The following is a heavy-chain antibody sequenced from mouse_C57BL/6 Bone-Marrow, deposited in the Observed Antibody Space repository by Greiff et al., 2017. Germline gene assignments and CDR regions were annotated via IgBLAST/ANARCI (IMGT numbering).Heavy chain of an antibody. J-gene: IGHJ2*01. Sequence: EVKLVESGPELVKPGASVKISCKASGYSFTGYYMNWVKQSPEKSLEWIGEINPSTGGTTYNQKFKAKATLTVDKSSSTAYMQLKSLTSEDSAVYYCARESILLRSYYFDYWGQGTTLTVSS. CDR2: INPSTGGT. D-gene: IGHD1-1*01. CDR3: ARESILLRSYYFDY. V-gene: IGHV1-42*01. CDR1: GYSFTGYY.